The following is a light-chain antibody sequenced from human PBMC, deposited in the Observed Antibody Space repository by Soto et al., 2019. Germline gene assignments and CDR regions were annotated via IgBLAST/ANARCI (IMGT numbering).Light chain of an antibody. J-gene: IGKJ2*01. CDR3: QQYYGTSYT. Sequence: DIVMTQSPDSLAVSLGERVTINCKSSQSVLYDSNNKNYLAWYQQKPGQPPKLLIYWASTRESGVPDRFSGSGSGTDFTLTISSLQTEDVAVYYCQQYYGTSYTFGQGTKLEIK. CDR1: QSVLYDSNNKNY. CDR2: WAS. V-gene: IGKV4-1*01.